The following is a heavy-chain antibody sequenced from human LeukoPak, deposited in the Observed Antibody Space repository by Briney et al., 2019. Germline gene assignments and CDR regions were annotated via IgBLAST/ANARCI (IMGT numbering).Heavy chain of an antibody. D-gene: IGHD5-18*01. Sequence: GGSLRLSCAASGFTFSSYWMHWVRQAPGKGLVWVSSISSSSSYIYYADSVKGRFTISRDNAKNSLYLQMNSLRAEDTAVYYCARDPSTWIQLWLTGYFDYWGQGTLVTVSS. CDR1: GFTFSSYW. CDR2: ISSSSSYI. J-gene: IGHJ4*02. V-gene: IGHV3-21*01. CDR3: ARDPSTWIQLWLTGYFDY.